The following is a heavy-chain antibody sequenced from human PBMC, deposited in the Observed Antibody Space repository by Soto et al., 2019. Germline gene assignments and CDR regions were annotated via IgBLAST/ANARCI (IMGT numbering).Heavy chain of an antibody. D-gene: IGHD5-12*01. CDR1: GDSLSSADYC. V-gene: IGHV4-30-4*01. CDR3: AREESGLFDY. CDR2: ICYSGST. J-gene: IGHJ4*02. Sequence: PSETLSLTCTVSGDSLSSADYCWGWIRQAPGKGLEWIGYICYSGSTYHNPSLKSRTSMSVDTSKKQFSLKLTSVTAADKAVYYCAREESGLFDYWGQGRLVTVSS.